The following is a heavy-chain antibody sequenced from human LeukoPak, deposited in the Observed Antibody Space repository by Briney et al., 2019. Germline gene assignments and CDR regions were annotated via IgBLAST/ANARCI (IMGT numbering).Heavy chain of an antibody. Sequence: SETLSLTCAVYGGSFSGYYWSWIRQPPGKELEWIGEINHSGSTNYNPSLKSRVTISVDTSKNQFSLKLSSVTAADTAVYYCARGMVYDYWGRGTLVTVSS. V-gene: IGHV4-34*01. CDR2: INHSGST. CDR1: GGSFSGYY. CDR3: ARGMVYDY. D-gene: IGHD3-10*01. J-gene: IGHJ4*02.